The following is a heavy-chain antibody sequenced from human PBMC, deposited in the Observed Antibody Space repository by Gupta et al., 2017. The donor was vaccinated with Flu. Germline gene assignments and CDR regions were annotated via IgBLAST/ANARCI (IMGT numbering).Heavy chain of an antibody. CDR1: GYGLSDSS. CDR3: AKSAISGTRYFYNGGMDV. V-gene: IGHV1-2*02. Sequence: QAQLAQSGAEVKKPGASLRVSCKASGYGLSDSSLPWVRQAPGQRLEWLGWINPNTGDTKYARKFEGRVTLTRDTSINTAYMELSGLKSDDTALYYCAKSAISGTRYFYNGGMDVWGQGTTVTVSS. J-gene: IGHJ6*02. D-gene: IGHD5-18*01. CDR2: INPNTGDT.